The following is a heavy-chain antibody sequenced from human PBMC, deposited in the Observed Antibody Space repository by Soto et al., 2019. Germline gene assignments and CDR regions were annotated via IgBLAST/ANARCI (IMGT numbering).Heavy chain of an antibody. J-gene: IGHJ4*02. CDR3: ALLPGSGSFDY. Sequence: QITLKESGPPLVKPTQTLTLTCTFSGFSLSTSGVGVGWIRQPPGKALEWLALIYWDDDKRYSPSLKSRLTITKDTSKNQVVLTMTNMDPVDTATYYCALLPGSGSFDYWGQGTLVTVSS. V-gene: IGHV2-5*02. CDR2: IYWDDDK. D-gene: IGHD3-10*01. CDR1: GFSLSTSGVG.